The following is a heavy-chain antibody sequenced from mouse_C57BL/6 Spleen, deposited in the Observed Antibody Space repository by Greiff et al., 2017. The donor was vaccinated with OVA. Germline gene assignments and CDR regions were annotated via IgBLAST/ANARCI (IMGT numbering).Heavy chain of an antibody. D-gene: IGHD4-1*01. CDR3: ARPQTGAYAMDY. CDR2: ISSGSSTI. CDR1: GFTFSDYG. J-gene: IGHJ4*01. V-gene: IGHV5-17*01. Sequence: DVHLVESGGGLVKPGGSLKLSCAASGFTFSDYGMHWVRQAPEKGLEWVAYISSGSSTIYYADTVKGRFTISRDNAKNTLFLQMTSLRSEDTAMYYCARPQTGAYAMDYWGQGTSVTVSS.